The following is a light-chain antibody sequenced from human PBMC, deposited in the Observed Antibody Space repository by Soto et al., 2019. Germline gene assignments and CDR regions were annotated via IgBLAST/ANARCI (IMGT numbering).Light chain of an antibody. J-gene: IGKJ5*01. CDR3: QQRSNGPPIT. Sequence: VVLPNSPDPLSLSAGERTTLSCMTSLSVSVYLDWYQQKPGQAPRLLIYGASTRATGIPARFSGGGSGTEFTLTISSLQSEDFAVYYCQQRSNGPPITFGQGTRLEI. CDR1: LSVSVY. V-gene: IGKV3-11*01. CDR2: GAS.